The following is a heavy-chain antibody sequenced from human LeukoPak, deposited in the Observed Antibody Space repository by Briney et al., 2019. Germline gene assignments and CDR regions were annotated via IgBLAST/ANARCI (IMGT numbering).Heavy chain of an antibody. Sequence: GGSLRLSCAASGFTFSSYAMSWVRQAPGKGLEWVSAISGSGGSTYYADSVKGRFTISRDNSKNTLYLQMNSLRAEDTAVYYCAKDRTMIVVVPVLKDWGQGTLVTVSS. J-gene: IGHJ4*02. CDR1: GFTFSSYA. V-gene: IGHV3-23*01. CDR3: AKDRTMIVVVPVLKD. CDR2: ISGSGGST. D-gene: IGHD3-22*01.